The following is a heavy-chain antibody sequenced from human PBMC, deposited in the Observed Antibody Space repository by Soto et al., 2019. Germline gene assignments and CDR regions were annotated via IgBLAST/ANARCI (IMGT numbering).Heavy chain of an antibody. CDR2: ISSSGYI. V-gene: IGHV3-21*01. D-gene: IGHD2-15*01. Sequence: GVSLRLSCAASGFNFNSYTINWVRQAPGKRLEWLSSISSSGYIFSTDSVRGRFTNSRDNAKNSVYLQINSLRAEDTAVYFCARDCSGGSCYPGMDVWGQGTTVTVSS. J-gene: IGHJ6*02. CDR1: GFNFNSYT. CDR3: ARDCSGGSCYPGMDV.